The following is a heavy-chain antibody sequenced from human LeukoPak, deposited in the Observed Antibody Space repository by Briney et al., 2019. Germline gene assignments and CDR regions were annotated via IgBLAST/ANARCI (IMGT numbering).Heavy chain of an antibody. D-gene: IGHD5-18*01. CDR3: AKGYIYGYHY. Sequence: PGGSLRLSCAASRFTFSTYAMSWVRQAPGKGLEWVSSINRSGDSTYYADSVKGRFTISRDNSKNTLFLQMNSLSAEDTAVYYCAKGYIYGYHYWGQGTLVTVSS. V-gene: IGHV3-23*01. CDR1: RFTFSTYA. CDR2: INRSGDST. J-gene: IGHJ4*02.